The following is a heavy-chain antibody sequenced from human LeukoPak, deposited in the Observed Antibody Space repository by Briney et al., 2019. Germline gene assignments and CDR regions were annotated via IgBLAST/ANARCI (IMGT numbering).Heavy chain of an antibody. D-gene: IGHD3-10*01. V-gene: IGHV4-39*07. CDR3: ARGKYYYGSGTYYPFDY. CDR2: IYYSGST. CDR1: GGSISSSSYY. Sequence: SETLSLTCTVSGGSISSSSYYWGWIRQPPGKGLEWIGSIYYSGSTYYNPSLKSRVTISVDTSKNQFSLKLSSVTAADTALYYCARGKYYYGSGTYYPFDYWGQGTLVTVSS. J-gene: IGHJ4*02.